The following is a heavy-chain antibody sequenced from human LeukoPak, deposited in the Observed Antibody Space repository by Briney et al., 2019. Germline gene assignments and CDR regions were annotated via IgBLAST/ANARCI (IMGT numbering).Heavy chain of an antibody. Sequence: ASVKVSCKVSGYTLTELSMHWVRQAPGTGLEWMGGFDPEDGETIYAQKFQGRVTMTEDTSTDTAYMELSSLRSEDTAVYYCATIVLGGNWFDPWGQGTLVTVSS. J-gene: IGHJ5*02. V-gene: IGHV1-24*01. CDR2: FDPEDGET. CDR3: ATIVLGGNWFDP. CDR1: GYTLTELS. D-gene: IGHD2-8*02.